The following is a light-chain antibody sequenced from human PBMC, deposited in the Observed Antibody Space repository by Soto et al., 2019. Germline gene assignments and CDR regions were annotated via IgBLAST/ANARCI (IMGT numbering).Light chain of an antibody. J-gene: IGLJ3*02. Sequence: QSALTQPASVSGSPGQSITISCTGTSSDVGSYNLVSWYQQHPGKAPKLMIYDVSKRPSGVSNRFSGSKSGNTASLTISGRQPAEEDADYYCTSYASSSPWVFGGGTKLTVL. CDR3: TSYASSSPWV. CDR1: SSDVGSYNL. CDR2: DVS. V-gene: IGLV2-14*02.